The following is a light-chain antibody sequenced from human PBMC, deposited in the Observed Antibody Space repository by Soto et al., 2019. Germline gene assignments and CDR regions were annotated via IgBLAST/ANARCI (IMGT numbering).Light chain of an antibody. CDR1: QSIGYY. J-gene: IGKJ1*01. CDR2: DAS. CDR3: KQRGKWHPTWT. Sequence: ETVFTQSPATLSLSPAETATLACRAIQSIGYYLAWYQEKPGQAPRLLIYDASIRATGIPARFSGSWSGTDFTLTINGLEPEDSAVYYCKQRGKWHPTWTFGQGTKVDIK. V-gene: IGKV3D-11*02.